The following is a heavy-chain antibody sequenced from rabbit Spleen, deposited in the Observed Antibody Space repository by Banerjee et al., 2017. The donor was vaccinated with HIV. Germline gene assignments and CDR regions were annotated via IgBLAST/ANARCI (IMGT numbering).Heavy chain of an antibody. CDR2: IDTGSSGFT. D-gene: IGHD1-1*01. Sequence: QSLEESGGDLVKPGASLTLTCIASGVSFSGDSYMCWVRQAPGKGLEWIACIDTGSSGFTYFASWAKGRFTTSKTSSTTVTLQMTSLTAADTATYFCARDTSSSFSSYGMDLWGPGTLVTVS. CDR1: GVSFSGDSY. CDR3: ARDTSSSFSSYGMDL. V-gene: IGHV1S40*01. J-gene: IGHJ6*01.